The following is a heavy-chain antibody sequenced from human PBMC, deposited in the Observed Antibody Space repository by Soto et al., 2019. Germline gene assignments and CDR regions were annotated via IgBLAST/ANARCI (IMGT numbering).Heavy chain of an antibody. CDR1: GVSFSSNIAA. CDR3: ARTIGHFDS. CDR2: TYHRSKWYN. D-gene: IGHD2-15*01. Sequence: SQPFSLTSVISGVSFSSNIAAWNWIRRSPSRGLEWLGRTYHRSKWYNDYALSVKSRIVISPDTSKNQFSLQLNSVTPEDTAVYYCARTIGHFDSWGQGTLVTVSS. V-gene: IGHV6-1*01. J-gene: IGHJ4*02.